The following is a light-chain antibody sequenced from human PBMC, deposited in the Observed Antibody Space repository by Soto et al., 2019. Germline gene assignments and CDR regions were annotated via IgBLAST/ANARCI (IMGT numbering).Light chain of an antibody. Sequence: QSVLTQPPSVSGAPGQRVTISCTGSSSNIGSGYDVHWYQQLPGTAPKLLIYGNTNRPSGVPDRFSGSKSGTSASLAITGLQAEDEADYYCQSYDSSLSEWVFGGGTKLPS. V-gene: IGLV1-40*01. J-gene: IGLJ3*02. CDR1: SSNIGSGYD. CDR2: GNT. CDR3: QSYDSSLSEWV.